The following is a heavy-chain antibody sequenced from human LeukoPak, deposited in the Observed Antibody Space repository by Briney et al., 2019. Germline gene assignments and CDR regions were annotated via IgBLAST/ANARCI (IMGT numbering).Heavy chain of an antibody. Sequence: GGSLRLSCAASGFTFRTYWMHWVRQVPGKGLVWGSRISSDGSSTIYADSVKGRFTISTDNANNTLYLTMNSLRGEDTAVYYCAREWALPGAYYMDVWGKGTTVTVSS. V-gene: IGHV3-74*01. CDR1: GFTFRTYW. J-gene: IGHJ6*03. D-gene: IGHD1-26*01. CDR3: AREWALPGAYYMDV. CDR2: ISSDGSST.